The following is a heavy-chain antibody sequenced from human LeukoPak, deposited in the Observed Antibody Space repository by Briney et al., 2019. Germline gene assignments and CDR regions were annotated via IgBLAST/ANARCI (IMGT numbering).Heavy chain of an antibody. CDR3: ARDRPSIVATTGYFDY. Sequence: SETLSLTCTVSGGSISSGGYYWSWIRQHPGKGLEWIGYIYYNGSTYYNPSLKSRVTISVDTSKNQFSLKLSSVTAADTAVYYCARDRPSIVATTGYFDYWGQGTLVTVSS. CDR2: IYYNGST. J-gene: IGHJ4*02. D-gene: IGHD5-12*01. CDR1: GGSISSGGYY. V-gene: IGHV4-31*03.